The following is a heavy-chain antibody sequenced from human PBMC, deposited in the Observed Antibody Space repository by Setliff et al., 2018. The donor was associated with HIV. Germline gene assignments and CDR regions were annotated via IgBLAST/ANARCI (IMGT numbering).Heavy chain of an antibody. Sequence: PSETLSLTCTVSGGSISSGGYYWSWIRQHPGKGLEWIGYIYYSGSTYYNPSLKSRVTISVDTSKNQFSLKLSSVTAADTAVYYCARGRMRGYSYGWGQGTLVTVSS. D-gene: IGHD5-18*01. CDR2: IYYSGST. CDR3: ARGRMRGYSYG. J-gene: IGHJ4*02. V-gene: IGHV4-31*03. CDR1: GGSISSGGYY.